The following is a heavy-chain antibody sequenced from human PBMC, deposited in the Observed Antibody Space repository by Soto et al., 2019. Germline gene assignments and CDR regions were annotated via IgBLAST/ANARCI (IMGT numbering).Heavy chain of an antibody. J-gene: IGHJ3*02. CDR3: ERIEVGATPGPAVDI. V-gene: IGHV4-39*01. CDR1: GGSISRSSYY. D-gene: IGHD1-26*01. Sequence: SETLSLTCTGSGGSISRSSYYWGWFRQPPGKGLEWIGSIYYSVSTYYNPSLKSRVTISVDTSKNQFSLKLRSANPADTAVYECERIEVGATPGPAVDIWGQGTMV. CDR2: IYYSVST.